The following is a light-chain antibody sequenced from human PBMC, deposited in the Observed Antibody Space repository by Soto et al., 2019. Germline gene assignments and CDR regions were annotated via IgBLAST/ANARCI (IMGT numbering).Light chain of an antibody. CDR2: FSS. CDR3: QQSYSTPPT. Sequence: EIQMAQSPSYLSASVGDRVTINCRTSQSIATYLTWYQQKPGKAPKLLIYFSSRLESGVPSRFSGSGSGTDCTLTISSLQSEEFATYYCQQSYSTPPTFGQGTRLEIK. J-gene: IGKJ5*01. V-gene: IGKV1-39*01. CDR1: QSIATY.